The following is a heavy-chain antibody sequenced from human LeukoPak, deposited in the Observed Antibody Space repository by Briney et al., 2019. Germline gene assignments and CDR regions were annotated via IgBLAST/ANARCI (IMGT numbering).Heavy chain of an antibody. CDR2: ISSSSSYI. CDR1: GFTFSTYS. CDR3: ARFALKTPPTD. Sequence: GGSLRRSCAASGFTFSTYSMKWVRHAPGKGREWVSSISSSSSYIYYTDSVKGRFTISRDNAKNSLYLQMNSLRAEDTAVYYCARFALKTPPTDWGQGTLVTVSS. V-gene: IGHV3-21*01. J-gene: IGHJ4*02.